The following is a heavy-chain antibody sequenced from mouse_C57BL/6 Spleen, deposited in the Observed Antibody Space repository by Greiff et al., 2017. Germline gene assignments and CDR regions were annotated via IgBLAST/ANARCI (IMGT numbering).Heavy chain of an antibody. CDR2: IYPGDGDT. J-gene: IGHJ4*01. CDR3: ARMRDYDTYYYAMDY. D-gene: IGHD2-4*01. Sequence: VQLQQSGPELVKPGASVKISCKASGYAFSSSWMNWVKQRPGKGLEWIGRIYPGDGDTNYNGKFKGKATLTADKSSSTAYMQLSSLTSEDSAVYFCARMRDYDTYYYAMDYWGQGTSVTVSS. V-gene: IGHV1-82*01. CDR1: GYAFSSSW.